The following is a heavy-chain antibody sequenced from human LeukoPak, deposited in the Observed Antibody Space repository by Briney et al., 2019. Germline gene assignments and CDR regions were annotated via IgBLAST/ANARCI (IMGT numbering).Heavy chain of an antibody. V-gene: IGHV4-39*07. CDR2: IYYSGST. Sequence: PSETLSLTCTVSGGSISSSSYYWGWIRQPPGKGLEWIGSIYYSGSTYYNPSLKSRVTISVDTSKNQFSLKLNSVTAADTAVYYCASLGEQWLVQYLHYWGQGTLVTVSS. CDR1: GGSISSSSYY. J-gene: IGHJ4*02. D-gene: IGHD6-19*01. CDR3: ASLGEQWLVQYLHY.